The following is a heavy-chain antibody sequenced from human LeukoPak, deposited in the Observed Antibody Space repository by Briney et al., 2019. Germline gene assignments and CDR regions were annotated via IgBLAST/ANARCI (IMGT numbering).Heavy chain of an antibody. D-gene: IGHD1-26*01. CDR1: GYSISSGYY. CDR3: ARAIVGSVSPFDY. CDR2: LFHGGST. V-gene: IGHV4-38-2*02. J-gene: IGHJ4*02. Sequence: PSETLSLTCTVSGYSISSGYYWGWIRQPPGKGLEWIGSLFHGGSTYYNPSLKSRVTISVATSKNHFSLNLSSVTAADTAVYFCARAIVGSVSPFDYWGQGTLVTVSS.